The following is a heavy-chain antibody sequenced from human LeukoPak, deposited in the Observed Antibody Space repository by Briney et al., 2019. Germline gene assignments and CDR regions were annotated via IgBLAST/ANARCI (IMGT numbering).Heavy chain of an antibody. D-gene: IGHD3-16*02. Sequence: SETLSLTCAVYDGSFSGYYWSWIRQPPGKGLEWIGEINHSGSTNYNPSLKSRVTISVDTSKNQFSLKLSSVTAADTAVYYCAWAYVWGSYRYGDYWGQGTLVTVSS. V-gene: IGHV4-34*01. CDR2: INHSGST. CDR3: AWAYVWGSYRYGDY. J-gene: IGHJ4*02. CDR1: DGSFSGYY.